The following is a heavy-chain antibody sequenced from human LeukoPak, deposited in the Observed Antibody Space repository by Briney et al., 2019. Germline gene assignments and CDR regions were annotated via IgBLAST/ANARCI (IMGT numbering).Heavy chain of an antibody. Sequence: GASVKVSCKASGYTFTSYDINWVRQATGQGLEWMGWMNPNSGNTGYAQKFQGRATMTRNTSISTAYMELSSLRSEDTAVYYCARGLAYDFWSGSGGDYWGQGTLVTVSS. CDR1: GYTFTSYD. CDR2: MNPNSGNT. CDR3: ARGLAYDFWSGSGGDY. D-gene: IGHD3-3*01. V-gene: IGHV1-8*01. J-gene: IGHJ4*02.